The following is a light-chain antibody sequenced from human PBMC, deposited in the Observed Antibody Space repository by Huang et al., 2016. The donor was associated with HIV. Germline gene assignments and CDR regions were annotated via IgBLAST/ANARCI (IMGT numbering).Light chain of an antibody. CDR2: DTS. V-gene: IGKV3-11*01. CDR3: QQRSNWLT. J-gene: IGKJ4*01. Sequence: EIVLTQSPATLSLSPGDRATLSCRASQNIGNYLAWYQQKPGQAPMLLIYDTSNRATGIPARFSGGGSGTDFTLTISSLEPEDFAVYFCQQRSNWLTFGGGTKVETK. CDR1: QNIGNY.